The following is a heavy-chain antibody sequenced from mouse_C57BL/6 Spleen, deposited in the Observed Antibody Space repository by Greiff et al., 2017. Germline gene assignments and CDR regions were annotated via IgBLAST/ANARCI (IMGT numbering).Heavy chain of an antibody. D-gene: IGHD4-1*01. V-gene: IGHV1-82*01. Sequence: QVQLKQSGPELVKPGASVKISCKASGYAFSSSWMNWVKQRPGKGLEWIGRIYPGDGDTNYNGKFKGKATLTADKSSSTAYMQLSSLASEDSAVYFCARGSPLLGLDYWGQGTTLTVSS. CDR3: ARGSPLLGLDY. CDR2: IYPGDGDT. J-gene: IGHJ2*01. CDR1: GYAFSSSW.